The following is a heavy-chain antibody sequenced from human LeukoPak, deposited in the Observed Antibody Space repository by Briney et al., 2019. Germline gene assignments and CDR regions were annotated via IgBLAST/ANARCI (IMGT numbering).Heavy chain of an antibody. D-gene: IGHD1-26*01. Sequence: SETLSLTCAVYGGSFSGYYWSWIRQPPGKGLEWIGEINHSGSTNYNPSLKSRVTISVDTSKNQFSLKLSSVTAADTAVYYCARHRIVGATRRCWFDPWGQGTLVTVSS. CDR1: GGSFSGYY. CDR3: ARHRIVGATRRCWFDP. V-gene: IGHV4-34*01. CDR2: INHSGST. J-gene: IGHJ5*02.